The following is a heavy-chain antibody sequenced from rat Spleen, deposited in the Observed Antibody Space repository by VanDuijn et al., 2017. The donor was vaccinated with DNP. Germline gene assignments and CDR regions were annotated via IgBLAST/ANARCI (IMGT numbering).Heavy chain of an antibody. Sequence: EVQLVESGGGLMQPGRSMKLSCAASGFIFSYYDMACVRQAPTKCLEWVASISTGGDNTYFRDSVKGRFTISRDNAKSTLYLQMNSLRSEDMATYYCARPWELGFAYWGQGTLVTVSS. V-gene: IGHV5-25*01. D-gene: IGHD5-1*01. CDR3: ARPWELGFAY. J-gene: IGHJ3*01. CDR1: GFIFSYYD. CDR2: ISTGGDNT.